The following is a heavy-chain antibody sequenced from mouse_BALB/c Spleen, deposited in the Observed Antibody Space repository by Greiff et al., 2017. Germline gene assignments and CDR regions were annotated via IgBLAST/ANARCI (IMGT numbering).Heavy chain of an antibody. CDR2: IRLKSNNYAT. CDR3: TRGLRSTPWYFDV. CDR1: GFTFSNYW. V-gene: IGHV6-6*02. Sequence: DVQLVESGGGLVQPGGSMKLSCVASGFTFSNYWMNWVRQSPEKGLEWVAEIRLKSNNYATHYAESVKGRFTISRDDSKSSVYLQMNNLRAEDTGIYYCTRGLRSTPWYFDVWGAGTTVTVSS. D-gene: IGHD1-1*01. J-gene: IGHJ1*01.